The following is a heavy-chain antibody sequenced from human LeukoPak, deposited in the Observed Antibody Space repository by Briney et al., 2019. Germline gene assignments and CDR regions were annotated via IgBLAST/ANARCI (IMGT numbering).Heavy chain of an antibody. Sequence: GGSLRLSCAASGFTFSSYAMSWVRQAPGKGLEWVSAISGSGGSTYYADPVKGRFTISRDNSKNTLYLQMNSLRAEDTAVYYCAKFRDGYNYYFDYWGQGTLVTVSS. CDR2: ISGSGGST. V-gene: IGHV3-23*01. CDR1: GFTFSSYA. J-gene: IGHJ4*02. D-gene: IGHD5-24*01. CDR3: AKFRDGYNYYFDY.